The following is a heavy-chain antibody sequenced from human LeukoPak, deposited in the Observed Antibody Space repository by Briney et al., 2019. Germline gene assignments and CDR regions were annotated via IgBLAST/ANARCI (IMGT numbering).Heavy chain of an antibody. CDR3: ARGAINRPGSDAFDI. J-gene: IGHJ3*02. Sequence: ASVKVSCKASGYTFTGYYMHWVRQAPGQGLEWMGWINPNSGGTNYAQKFQGRVTMTRDTSISTAYMELSRLRSDDTAVYYCARGAINRPGSDAFDIWGQGTMVTVSS. CDR2: INPNSGGT. D-gene: IGHD3-10*01. V-gene: IGHV1-2*02. CDR1: GYTFTGYY.